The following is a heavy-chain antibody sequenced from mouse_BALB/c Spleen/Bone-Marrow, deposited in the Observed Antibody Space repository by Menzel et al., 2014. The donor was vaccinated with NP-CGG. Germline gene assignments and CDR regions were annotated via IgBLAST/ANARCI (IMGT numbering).Heavy chain of an antibody. V-gene: IGHV1-54*01. CDR3: ARYGGYLVN. J-gene: IGHJ2*01. CDR1: GYAFTDYL. Sequence: QVQLQQSGAELVRPGTSVQVSCKASGYAFTDYLMEWLKQRPGQGLEWIGVINPGSGSTNYNEKFKDKATLTADKSSSSSLKQLSSLTSDDSGVFFWARYGGYLVNWGQATILTGSS. CDR2: INPGSGST. D-gene: IGHD2-3*01.